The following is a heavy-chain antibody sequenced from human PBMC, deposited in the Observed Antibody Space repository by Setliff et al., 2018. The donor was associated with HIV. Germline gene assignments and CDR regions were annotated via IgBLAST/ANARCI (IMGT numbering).Heavy chain of an antibody. D-gene: IGHD1-26*01. J-gene: IGHJ5*02. V-gene: IGHV3-23*01. CDR1: GFTFSSYA. Sequence: PGGSLRLSCAASGFTFSSYAMSWVRQAPGRGLEWVSIISGSGGSTYYADSVKGRFTISRDISKNTLSLQMNSLRAEDTAIYYCAKEIVGATFRGWFDPWGQGTLVTVSS. CDR2: ISGSGGST. CDR3: AKEIVGATFRGWFDP.